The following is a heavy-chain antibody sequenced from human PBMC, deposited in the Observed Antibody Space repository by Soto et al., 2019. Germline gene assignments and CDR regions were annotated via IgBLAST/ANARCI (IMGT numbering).Heavy chain of an antibody. J-gene: IGHJ5*02. CDR2: IYYSGST. CDR3: ARWWSGRRQGFDP. V-gene: IGHV4-31*03. Sequence: QVPLQESGPGLVKPSQTLSLTCTVSGGSISSGDYYWSWIRQHPGKGLEWIGYIYYSGSTYYNPSLKSRVTISVDTSKNQFSLKRSSVTAADTAVYYCARWWSGRRQGFDPWGQGTLVTVSS. D-gene: IGHD3-3*01. CDR1: GGSISSGDYY.